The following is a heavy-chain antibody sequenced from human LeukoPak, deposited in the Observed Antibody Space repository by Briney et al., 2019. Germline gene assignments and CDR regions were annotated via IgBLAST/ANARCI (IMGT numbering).Heavy chain of an antibody. Sequence: GGSLRLSCAASGFTFSSYAMSWVRQAPGKGLEWVSAISGSGGSTYYADSVKGRFTISRDNSKSSLYLRMNSLRAEDTAVYYCAKYEGGGGYSYGYGYYYYYMDVWGKGTTVTVSS. J-gene: IGHJ6*03. CDR3: AKYEGGGGYSYGYGYYYYYMDV. V-gene: IGHV3-23*01. CDR2: ISGSGGST. D-gene: IGHD5-18*01. CDR1: GFTFSSYA.